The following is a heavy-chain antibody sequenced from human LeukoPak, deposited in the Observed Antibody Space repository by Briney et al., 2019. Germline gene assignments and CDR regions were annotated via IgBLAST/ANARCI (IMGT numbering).Heavy chain of an antibody. J-gene: IGHJ4*02. Sequence: PSETLSLTCTVSGGSMSPYHWGWIRQPPGKGREWTGYIYYSGSTNYNPSLNSRVTISVDTSKNQFSLRLSSMTAAGPAIYYCARAVSGRFDYWGQGTLVTVSS. CDR3: ARAVSGRFDY. V-gene: IGHV4-59*08. D-gene: IGHD6-19*01. CDR1: GGSMSPYH. CDR2: IYYSGST.